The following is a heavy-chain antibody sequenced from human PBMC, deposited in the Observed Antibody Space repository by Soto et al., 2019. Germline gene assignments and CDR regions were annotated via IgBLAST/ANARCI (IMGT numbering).Heavy chain of an antibody. CDR3: ARDSERNTLDY. V-gene: IGHV1-69*13. D-gene: IGHD1-26*01. CDR2: IIPIFGTA. J-gene: IGHJ4*02. Sequence: GASVKISCKASGGTFSSYAISWVRQAPGQGLEWMGGIIPIFGTANYAQKFQGRVTINADESTSTAYMELSSLRSEDTAVCYCARDSERNTLDYWGKGTLVTVXS. CDR1: GGTFSSYA.